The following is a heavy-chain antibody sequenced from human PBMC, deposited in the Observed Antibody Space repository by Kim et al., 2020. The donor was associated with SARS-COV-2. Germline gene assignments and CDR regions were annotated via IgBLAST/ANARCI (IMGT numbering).Heavy chain of an antibody. CDR1: GFTFGTYV. CDR2: ISNNGSNT. J-gene: IGHJ4*02. CDR3: ARGRIDY. Sequence: GGSLRLSCVASGFTFGTYVLHWVRQAPGKGLEWVADISNNGSNTYYPDSVEGRFTISRDNSKNTLYLQINSLGADDTAIYYCARGRIDYWFQGTMVTFS. V-gene: IGHV3-30*03.